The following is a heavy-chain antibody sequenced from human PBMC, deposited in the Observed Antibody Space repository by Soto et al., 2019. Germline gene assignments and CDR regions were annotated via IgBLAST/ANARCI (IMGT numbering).Heavy chain of an antibody. D-gene: IGHD3-3*01. Sequence: QVQLVESGGGVVQPGRSLRLSCAASGFTFSSYAMHWVRQAPGKGLEWVAVISYDGSNKYYADSVKGRFTISRDNSKNTLYLQMNGLRAEDTAVYYCAREGDFWSGYLFYYYYGMDVWGQGTTVTVSS. J-gene: IGHJ6*02. V-gene: IGHV3-30-3*01. CDR2: ISYDGSNK. CDR1: GFTFSSYA. CDR3: AREGDFWSGYLFYYYYGMDV.